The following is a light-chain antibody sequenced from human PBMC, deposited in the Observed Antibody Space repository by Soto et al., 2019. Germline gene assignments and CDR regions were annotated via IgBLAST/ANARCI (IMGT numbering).Light chain of an antibody. CDR3: HQSYSTPFT. CDR2: DAS. J-gene: IGKJ3*01. Sequence: DFQMTQSPSSLSASVGDRVTITCRASQSISSYLNWYQQKPGKAPKLLIYDASSLQSGVPSRFCGSVSGTDFTLTISSLQPEDFAAYYCHQSYSTPFTFGPGTKVDIK. CDR1: QSISSY. V-gene: IGKV1-39*01.